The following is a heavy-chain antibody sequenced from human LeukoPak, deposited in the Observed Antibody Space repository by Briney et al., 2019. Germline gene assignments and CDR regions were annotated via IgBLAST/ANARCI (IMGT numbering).Heavy chain of an antibody. Sequence: ASVKVSCKASGYTFTGYYMHWVRQAPGQGLEWMVWINPNSGGTNYAQKFQGSVTMTRDTSISTAYMELSRLRSDDTAVYYCARGAYSSSSAGGGPFDPWGQGTLVTVSS. CDR3: ARGAYSSSSAGGGPFDP. D-gene: IGHD6-6*01. CDR1: GYTFTGYY. V-gene: IGHV1-2*02. J-gene: IGHJ5*02. CDR2: INPNSGGT.